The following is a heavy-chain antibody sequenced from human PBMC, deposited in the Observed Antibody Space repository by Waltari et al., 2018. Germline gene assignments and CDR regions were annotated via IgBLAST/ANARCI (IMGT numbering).Heavy chain of an antibody. CDR3: ARGTTVASGVDY. J-gene: IGHJ4*02. CDR2: INGDGMYT. V-gene: IGHV3-74*01. Sequence: EVQLEESGGGLVQPGGSLRLSCAASGFTFSSYWRHWVRQAPGKGRVWVPTINGDGMYTAYADSVKGRFTISRDNAKNTLYLRMTSLRAEDTAVYYCARGTTVASGVDYWGQGTLVTVSS. CDR1: GFTFSSYW. D-gene: IGHD6-19*01.